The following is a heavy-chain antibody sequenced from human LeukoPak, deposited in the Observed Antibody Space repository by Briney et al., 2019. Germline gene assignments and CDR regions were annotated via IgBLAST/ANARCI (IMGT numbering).Heavy chain of an antibody. D-gene: IGHD6-13*01. V-gene: IGHV3-20*04. J-gene: IGHJ4*02. Sequence: GGSLRLSCATSGFRFVDYGLSWVRQAPGKGLEWLSAINWNGGITEYADSVKGRFTISRDNAKNSLYLQMDSLRAEDTAFYYCARDRMGTSYSVSHFDSWGQGTLVTVSS. CDR2: INWNGGIT. CDR1: GFRFVDYG. CDR3: ARDRMGTSYSVSHFDS.